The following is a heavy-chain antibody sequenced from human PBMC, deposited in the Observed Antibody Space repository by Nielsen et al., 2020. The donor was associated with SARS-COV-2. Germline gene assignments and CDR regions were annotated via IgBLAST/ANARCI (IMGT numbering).Heavy chain of an antibody. Sequence: GGSLRLSCAASGFTFSSYAMHWVRQAPGKGLEWVAVISYDGSNKYYADSVKGRFTISRDNSKNTLYLQMNSLRAEDTAVYYCAKDRAKQQLDIFDYWGQGTLVTVSS. V-gene: IGHV3-30-3*01. CDR2: ISYDGSNK. D-gene: IGHD6-13*01. CDR1: GFTFSSYA. J-gene: IGHJ4*02. CDR3: AKDRAKQQLDIFDY.